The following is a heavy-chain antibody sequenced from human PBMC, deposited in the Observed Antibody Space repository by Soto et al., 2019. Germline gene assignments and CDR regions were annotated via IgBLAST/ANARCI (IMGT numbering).Heavy chain of an antibody. D-gene: IGHD6-13*01. CDR1: GGTFSSYT. Sequence: SVKVSCKASGGTFSSYTISWVRQAPGQGLEWMGRIIPILGIANYAQKFQGRVTITADKSTSTAYMELSSLRSEDTAVYYCARAQQLVPPFDYWGQGTLVTVSS. CDR2: IIPILGIA. J-gene: IGHJ4*02. CDR3: ARAQQLVPPFDY. V-gene: IGHV1-69*02.